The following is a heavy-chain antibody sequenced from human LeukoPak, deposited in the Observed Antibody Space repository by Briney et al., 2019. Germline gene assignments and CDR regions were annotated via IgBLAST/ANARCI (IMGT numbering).Heavy chain of an antibody. CDR1: GFTFSSYG. D-gene: IGHD3-9*01. Sequence: GGSLRLSCAASGFTFSSYGMHWVRQAPGKGLEWVAVIPYDGSNKYYADSVKGRFTISRDDSKNTLYLQMNSLRAEDTAAYYCAKGYYFDILSGYSSLDSWGQGTLVTVSS. J-gene: IGHJ4*02. V-gene: IGHV3-30*18. CDR3: AKGYYFDILSGYSSLDS. CDR2: IPYDGSNK.